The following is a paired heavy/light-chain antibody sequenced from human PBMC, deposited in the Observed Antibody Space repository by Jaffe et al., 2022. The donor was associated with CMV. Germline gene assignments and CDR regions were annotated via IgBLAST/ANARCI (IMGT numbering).Heavy chain of an antibody. V-gene: IGHV3-74*01. CDR2: INSDGSST. CDR3: ARGGYYLDTSGYVNYFDY. CDR1: GFMFSTYW. Sequence: IQLVESGGGLLQPGGSLRLSCAASGFMFSTYWMHWVRQVPGKGLVWVSRINSDGSSTIYADSVKGRFTISRDNAKNTVYLHLNSLRGDDAAVYYCARGGYYLDTSGYVNYFDYWGQGTLVTVSS. D-gene: IGHD3-22*01. J-gene: IGHJ4*02.
Light chain of an antibody. J-gene: IGLJ7*01. V-gene: IGLV7-46*01. CDR2: DTN. Sequence: QAVVTQEPSLTVSPGGAVTLTCGSNTGPVTSRHYSSWFQQKPGQAPRTLIYDTNNRHSWTPARFSGSLLGGKAALTLSGAQPEDEAEYYCLLSYTGAPVFGGGTQVTVL. CDR3: LLSYTGAPV. CDR1: TGPVTSRHY.